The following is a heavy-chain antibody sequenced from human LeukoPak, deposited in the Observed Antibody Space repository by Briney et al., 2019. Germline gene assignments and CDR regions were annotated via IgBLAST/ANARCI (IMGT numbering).Heavy chain of an antibody. Sequence: SETLSLTCAVYGGSFSGYYWGWIRQPPGKGLEWIGSIYYSGSTYYNASLQSRVTISVDTSKNQFSLRLRSVTAADTAVYYCARARTRTQYWFDPWGQGTLVTVSS. CDR3: ARARTRTQYWFDP. CDR2: IYYSGST. V-gene: IGHV4-34*01. D-gene: IGHD3/OR15-3a*01. CDR1: GGSFSGYY. J-gene: IGHJ5*02.